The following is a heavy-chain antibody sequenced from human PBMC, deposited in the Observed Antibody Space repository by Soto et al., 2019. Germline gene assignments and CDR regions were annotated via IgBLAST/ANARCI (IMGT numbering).Heavy chain of an antibody. CDR2: ISYDGSNK. CDR1: GFTFSSYA. D-gene: IGHD6-25*01. Sequence: QVQLVESGGGVVQPGRSLRLSCAASGFTFSSYAMHWVRQAPGKGLEWVAVISYDGSNKYYADSVKGRFTISRDNSKNTLYLQMNSLRAEDTAVYYCARDPRRQRQYYYCGMDVWGQGTTVTVSS. J-gene: IGHJ6*02. CDR3: ARDPRRQRQYYYCGMDV. V-gene: IGHV3-30-3*01.